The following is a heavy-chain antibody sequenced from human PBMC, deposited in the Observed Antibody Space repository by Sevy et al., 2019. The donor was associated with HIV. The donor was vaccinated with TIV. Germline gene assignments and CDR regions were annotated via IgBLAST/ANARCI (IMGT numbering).Heavy chain of an antibody. CDR3: AKGSGYGIGWYRRFDP. CDR1: GFSFRTNG. Sequence: GGSLRLSCAGSGFSFRTNGMHWVRQAPGKGLDWVAVISKNGDYKSYADSVKGRFTISRDNSKNTLYLQMNSLRTEDTAVYYCAKGSGYGIGWYRRFDPWGQGTLVTVSS. V-gene: IGHV3-30*18. D-gene: IGHD6-19*01. CDR2: ISKNGDYK. J-gene: IGHJ5*02.